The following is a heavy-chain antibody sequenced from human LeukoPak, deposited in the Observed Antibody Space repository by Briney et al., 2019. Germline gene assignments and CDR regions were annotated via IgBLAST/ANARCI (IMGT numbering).Heavy chain of an antibody. CDR2: IYSSGST. D-gene: IGHD6-6*01. V-gene: IGHV4-59*01. CDR1: GGSISSYY. CDR3: ARDQWVGAARPRRGGMDV. Sequence: SETLSLTCTVSGGSISSYYWSWIRQPPGKGLKWIGYIYSSGSTNYNPSLKSRVTISVDTSKNQFSLKLSSVTAADTAVYYCARDQWVGAARPRRGGMDVWGQGTRVTVSS. J-gene: IGHJ6*02.